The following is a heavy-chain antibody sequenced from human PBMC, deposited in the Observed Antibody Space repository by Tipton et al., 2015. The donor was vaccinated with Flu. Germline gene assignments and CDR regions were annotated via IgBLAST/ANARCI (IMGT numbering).Heavy chain of an antibody. Sequence: TLSLTCTVSGGSINSYYWSWIRQPAGKGLEWIGRIYSSGSINYNPSFKSRVSMSVDTSKTQFSLDLSSVTAADTAMYYCARGSGSGTHVMFDYWGQGTLVTVSS. CDR2: IYSSGSI. V-gene: IGHV4-4*07. D-gene: IGHD3-10*01. J-gene: IGHJ4*02. CDR3: ARGSGSGTHVMFDY. CDR1: GGSINSYY.